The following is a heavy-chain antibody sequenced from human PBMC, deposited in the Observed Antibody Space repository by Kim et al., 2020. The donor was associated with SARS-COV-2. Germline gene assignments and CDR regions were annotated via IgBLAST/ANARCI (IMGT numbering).Heavy chain of an antibody. D-gene: IGHD6-19*01. J-gene: IGHJ4*02. Sequence: YADSVKGRFTISRDNSKNTLYLQMNSLRAEDTAVYYCARGGYSSGWFLVYWGQGTLVTVSS. V-gene: IGHV3-33*01. CDR3: ARGGYSSGWFLVY.